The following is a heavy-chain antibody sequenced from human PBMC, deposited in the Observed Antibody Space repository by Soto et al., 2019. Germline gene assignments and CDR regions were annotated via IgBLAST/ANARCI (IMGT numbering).Heavy chain of an antibody. V-gene: IGHV3-7*01. J-gene: IGHJ3*02. D-gene: IGHD6-13*01. CDR2: IKQDGSEK. CDR3: ARGGLRGIAAAGAFDI. Sequence: GGSLRLSCAASGFTFSSYWMSWVRQAPGKGLEWVANIKQDGSEKYYVDSVKGRFTISRYNAKNSLYLQMNSLRAEDTAVYYCARGGLRGIAAAGAFDIWGQGTMVTVSS. CDR1: GFTFSSYW.